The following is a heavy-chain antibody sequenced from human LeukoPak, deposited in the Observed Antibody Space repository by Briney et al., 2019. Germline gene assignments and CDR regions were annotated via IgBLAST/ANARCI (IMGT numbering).Heavy chain of an antibody. V-gene: IGHV1-24*01. CDR2: FDPEDGET. Sequence: ASVKVSCKASGYTFTSYGISWVRQAPGKGLEWMGGFDPEDGETIYAQKFQGRVTMTEDTSTDTAYMELSRLRSDDTAVYYCARSAGFDYWGQGTLVTVSS. CDR3: ARSAGFDY. J-gene: IGHJ4*02. D-gene: IGHD5-24*01. CDR1: GYTFTSYG.